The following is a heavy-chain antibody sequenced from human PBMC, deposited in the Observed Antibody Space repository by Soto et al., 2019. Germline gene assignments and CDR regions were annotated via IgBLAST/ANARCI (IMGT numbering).Heavy chain of an antibody. CDR3: AKDWLGYCSSTSCYNPDY. V-gene: IGHV3-30*18. D-gene: IGHD2-2*02. J-gene: IGHJ4*02. CDR2: ISYDGSNK. CDR1: GFTFSSYG. Sequence: GGSLRLSCAASGFTFSSYGMHWVRQAPGKGLEWVAVISYDGSNKYYADSVKGRFTISRDNSKNTLYLQMNSLRAEDTAVYYCAKDWLGYCSSTSCYNPDYWGQGTLVTVSS.